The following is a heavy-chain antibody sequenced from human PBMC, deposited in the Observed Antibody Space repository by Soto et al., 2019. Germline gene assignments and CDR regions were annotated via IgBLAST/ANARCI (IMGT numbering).Heavy chain of an antibody. J-gene: IGHJ4*02. V-gene: IGHV3-23*01. CDR3: AKDLAGATRGRFDD. CDR1: GFTFSSYA. CDR2: ISGSGTTT. Sequence: GALRLSCAASGFTFSSYAMRWVRQAPGKGLEWVSGISGSGTTTYYADSVKGRFTISRDNSKNTMYLQMTGLRAEDTAVYYCAKDLAGATRGRFDDWGQGTLVTVSS. D-gene: IGHD1-26*01.